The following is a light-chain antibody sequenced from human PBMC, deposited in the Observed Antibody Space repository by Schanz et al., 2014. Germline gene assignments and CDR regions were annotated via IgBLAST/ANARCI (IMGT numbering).Light chain of an antibody. V-gene: IGKV4-1*01. J-gene: IGKJ2*01. CDR2: WAS. CDR3: QQYYNTPYT. CDR1: QSILYSSNNKNY. Sequence: DIVMTQSPDSLAVSLGERATINCKSSQSILYSSNNKNYLAWYQQKPGQPPKVLIYWASTRESGVPDRFSGSGSETEFTLTISSLQAEDVAVYYCQQYYNTPYTFGQGTKLEIK.